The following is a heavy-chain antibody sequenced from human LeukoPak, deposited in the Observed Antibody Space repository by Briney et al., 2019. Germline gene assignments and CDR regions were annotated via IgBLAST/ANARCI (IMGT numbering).Heavy chain of an antibody. CDR3: ARGHYGLDV. Sequence: LSLTCTVSGGSISSYYWSWIRQPPGKGLEWVSYIYNSDSTTYYADSVKGRFTMSRDNARNSGYLQMSSLRPEDTDVYYCARGHYGLDVWGQGTTVTVSS. V-gene: IGHV3-11*01. CDR2: IYNSDSTT. CDR1: GGSISSYY. J-gene: IGHJ6*02.